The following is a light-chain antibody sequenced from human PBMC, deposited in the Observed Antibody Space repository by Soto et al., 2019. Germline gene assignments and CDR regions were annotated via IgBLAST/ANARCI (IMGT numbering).Light chain of an antibody. Sequence: EIVLTQSPGTLSLSPGERATLSCRASQSVSSSYLAWYQQKPGQAPRLLIYGASSRATGIPDRLSGSGSGTDFTLTIGRLEPEDFAVYYCQQYGSSPRTFGQGTTVEIK. V-gene: IGKV3-20*01. CDR2: GAS. J-gene: IGKJ1*01. CDR1: QSVSSSY. CDR3: QQYGSSPRT.